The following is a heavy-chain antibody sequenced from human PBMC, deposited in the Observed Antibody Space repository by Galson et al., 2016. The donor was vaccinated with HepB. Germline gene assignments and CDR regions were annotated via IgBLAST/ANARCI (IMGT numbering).Heavy chain of an antibody. J-gene: IGHJ4*02. CDR3: ARDFCTGDGGGETCYHGLAH. CDR2: TSITGNT. D-gene: IGHD2-8*02. Sequence: SVKVSCKASGYTFPTFGINWLRQAPGQGPEWMAWTSITGNTETAQKFQGRLTMTTDTSATTAYMELTSLISDDTAVYYCARDFCTGDGGGETCYHGLAHWGQGTLVTVST. V-gene: IGHV1-18*01. CDR1: GYTFPTFG.